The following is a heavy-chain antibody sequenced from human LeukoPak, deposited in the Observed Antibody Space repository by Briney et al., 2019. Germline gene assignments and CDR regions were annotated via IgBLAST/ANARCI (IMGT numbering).Heavy chain of an antibody. Sequence: QPGRSLRLSCAASGFTFSSYAMHWVRQAPGKGLEWVAVISYDGSNKYYADSVKGRFTISRDNYKNTLYLQMNSLRAEDTAVYYCASSFNYYYMDVWGKGTTVTVSS. CDR2: ISYDGSNK. D-gene: IGHD3-16*02. CDR1: GFTFSSYA. CDR3: ASSFNYYYMDV. J-gene: IGHJ6*03. V-gene: IGHV3-30*04.